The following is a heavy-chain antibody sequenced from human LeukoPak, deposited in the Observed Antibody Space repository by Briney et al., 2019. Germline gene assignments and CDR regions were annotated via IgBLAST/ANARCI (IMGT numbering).Heavy chain of an antibody. CDR3: ARDASSGSYYTDYFDY. Sequence: GGSLRLSCAASGFTFSWYWMHWVRQAPGKGLVWVSRINSDGISTSYADSVKGRFTISKDNAKNTLYLQMNSLRGEDTAVYYCARDASSGSYYTDYFDYWGHGTLVTVSS. J-gene: IGHJ4*01. V-gene: IGHV3-74*01. D-gene: IGHD1-26*01. CDR2: INSDGIST. CDR1: GFTFSWYW.